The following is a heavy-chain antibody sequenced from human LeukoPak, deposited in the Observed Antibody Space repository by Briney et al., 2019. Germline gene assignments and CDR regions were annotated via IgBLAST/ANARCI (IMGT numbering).Heavy chain of an antibody. Sequence: NPGGSLRLSCAASGFTFSIYSMNWVRQAPGKGLEWVSCISSSSSHIYYSDSVKGRFTISRDNAKNSLYLQMNSLRAEDTAVYYCAREGWFGEYACFDYWGQGTLVTVSS. CDR3: AREGWFGEYACFDY. V-gene: IGHV3-21*01. CDR1: GFTFSIYS. D-gene: IGHD3-10*01. J-gene: IGHJ4*02. CDR2: ISSSSSHI.